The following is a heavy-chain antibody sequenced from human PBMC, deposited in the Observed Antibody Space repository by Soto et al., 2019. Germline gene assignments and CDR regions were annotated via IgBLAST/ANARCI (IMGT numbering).Heavy chain of an antibody. CDR2: IFWDDDK. Sequence: QITLMESGPTLVKPTQTLTLTCTFSGFSLSTSGVGVGWIRQPPGKALECLAVIFWDDDKRYSPSLQSRLTITKDTSRNQVVLTMANMDPVDTATYYCAHRCRHCIGPNCYHCFDSWGQGTLVTVSS. V-gene: IGHV2-5*02. J-gene: IGHJ5*01. CDR3: AHRCRHCIGPNCYHCFDS. D-gene: IGHD2-2*01. CDR1: GFSLSTSGVG.